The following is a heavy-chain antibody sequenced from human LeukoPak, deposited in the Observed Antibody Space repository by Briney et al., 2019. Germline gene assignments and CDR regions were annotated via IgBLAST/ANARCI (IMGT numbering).Heavy chain of an antibody. Sequence: GASLRPSCAASGFTFSSYAMSWVRQAPGKGLEWVSAISGSGGSTYYADSVKGRFTISRDNSKNTLYLQMNSLRAEDTAVYYCAQHPSWIQLWDYFDYWGQGTLVTVSS. D-gene: IGHD5-18*01. CDR1: GFTFSSYA. CDR2: ISGSGGST. V-gene: IGHV3-23*01. CDR3: AQHPSWIQLWDYFDY. J-gene: IGHJ4*02.